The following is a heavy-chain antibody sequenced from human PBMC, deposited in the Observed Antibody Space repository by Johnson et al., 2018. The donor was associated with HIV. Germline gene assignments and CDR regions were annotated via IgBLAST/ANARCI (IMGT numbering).Heavy chain of an antibody. J-gene: IGHJ3*02. V-gene: IGHV3-30*04. Sequence: QTPLVESGGGVVQPGRSLRVSSAASGFTFSRYAMHWVRQAPGKGPAWVAVVPFDTINNDYADSVNGRFTISRDNSRNTLYLQMNSLRAEDTAVYYCARVATFGVVISDAFDIWGQGTMVSVSS. CDR3: ARVATFGVVISDAFDI. D-gene: IGHD3-3*01. CDR1: GFTFSRYA. CDR2: VPFDTINN.